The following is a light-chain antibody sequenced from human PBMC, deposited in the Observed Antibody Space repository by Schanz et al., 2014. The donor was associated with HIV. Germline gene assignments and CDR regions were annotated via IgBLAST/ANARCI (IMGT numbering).Light chain of an antibody. CDR3: MQGTHWPYT. J-gene: IGKJ2*01. Sequence: DVVMAQSPLSLSVTPGQPASISCRSSQSLVHSDGNTYLIWFHQRPGQSPRRLFYKVSNRDSGVPDRFSGSGSGTDFTLKITRVEAEDVGLYYCMQGTHWPYTFGQGTKLEIK. CDR2: KVS. V-gene: IGKV2-30*02. CDR1: QSLVHSDGNTY.